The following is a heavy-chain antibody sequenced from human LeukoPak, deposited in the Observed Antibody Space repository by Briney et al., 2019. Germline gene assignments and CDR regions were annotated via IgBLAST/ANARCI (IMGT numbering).Heavy chain of an antibody. CDR3: ASTGPTVQYFDY. V-gene: IGHV1-46*01. Sequence: GASVKVSCKASGYTFTTVYVHRVRQAPGQGLEWMGMIRPSDGSTRYAEKFQGRVTMTRDTSTSTVYMEVSRLRSEDTAVYYCASTGPTVQYFDYWGQGALVTVSS. D-gene: IGHD4-11*01. CDR2: IRPSDGST. J-gene: IGHJ4*02. CDR1: GYTFTTVY.